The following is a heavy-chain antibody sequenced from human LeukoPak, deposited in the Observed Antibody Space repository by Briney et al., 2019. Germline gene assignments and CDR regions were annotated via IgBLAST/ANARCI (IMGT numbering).Heavy chain of an antibody. V-gene: IGHV3-30*03. Sequence: PGGSLRLSCAASGFTFSSYGMHWVRQAPGKGLEWVTVISYDGSSKYYADSVKGRFTISRDNSKNTLYLQMNSLRAEDTAVYYCAREVAMGRGYSLDYWGQGTLVTVSS. D-gene: IGHD3-22*01. CDR1: GFTFSSYG. CDR3: AREVAMGRGYSLDY. J-gene: IGHJ4*02. CDR2: ISYDGSSK.